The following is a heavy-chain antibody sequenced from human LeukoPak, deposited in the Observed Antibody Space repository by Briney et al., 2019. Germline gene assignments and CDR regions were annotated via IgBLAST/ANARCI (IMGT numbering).Heavy chain of an antibody. CDR2: IDPSDSYT. V-gene: IGHV5-10-1*01. CDR3: AGRELQNYYYYGMDV. D-gene: IGHD1-26*01. Sequence: GESLKISCEGSGYSFTSYWISWVRQMPGKGLEWMGRIDPSDSYTNYSPSFQGHVTISADKSISTAYLQWSSLKASDTAMYYCAGRELQNYYYYGMDVWGQGTTVTVSS. CDR1: GYSFTSYW. J-gene: IGHJ6*02.